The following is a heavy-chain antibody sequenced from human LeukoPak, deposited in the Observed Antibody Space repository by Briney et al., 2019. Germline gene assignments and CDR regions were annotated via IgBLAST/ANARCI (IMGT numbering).Heavy chain of an antibody. CDR3: ARSIHCSGGSCYRDYYCYYGMDV. J-gene: IGHJ6*02. Sequence: SETLSLTCTVSGGSISSYYWGWIRQPAGKGLEWIGRIYTRGSTNYNPSLKSRVTMSVDTSKNQFSLKLSSVTAADTAVYYCARSIHCSGGSCYRDYYCYYGMDVWGQGTTVTVSS. V-gene: IGHV4-4*07. CDR1: GGSISSYY. D-gene: IGHD2-15*01. CDR2: IYTRGST.